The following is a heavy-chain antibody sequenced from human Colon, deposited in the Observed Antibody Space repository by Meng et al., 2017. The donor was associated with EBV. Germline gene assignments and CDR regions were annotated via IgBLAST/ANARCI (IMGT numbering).Heavy chain of an antibody. V-gene: IGHV4-39*07. J-gene: IGHJ4*02. CDR1: GDSISGIGHY. Sequence: QGPGSALVGPRATLSLTCLGSGDSISGIGHYRGWVRQPPGKGLEWIGNIYYTGSTYYNPSLKSRVTISVDTSKNQFSLKVTSMTAADTAVYYCARDGPLLWGPGTLVTVSS. CDR3: ARDGPLL. CDR2: IYYTGST.